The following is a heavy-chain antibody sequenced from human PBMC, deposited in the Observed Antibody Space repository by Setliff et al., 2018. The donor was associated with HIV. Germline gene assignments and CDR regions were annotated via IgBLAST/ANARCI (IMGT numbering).Heavy chain of an antibody. CDR2: IYYSGST. Sequence: KPSETLSLTCTVSGGSISSYYWGWIRQPPGKGLEWIGYIYYSGSTYYNPSLKSRVTISVDTSKNQFSLKLSSVTAADTAVYYCARENGRTNYYYYYGMDVWGQGTTVTVSS. CDR3: ARENGRTNYYYYYGMDV. V-gene: IGHV4-59*12. J-gene: IGHJ6*02. CDR1: GGSISSYY.